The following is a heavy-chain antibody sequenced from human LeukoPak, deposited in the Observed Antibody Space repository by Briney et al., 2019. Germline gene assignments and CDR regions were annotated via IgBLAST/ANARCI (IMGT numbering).Heavy chain of an antibody. Sequence: GGSLRLSCAVSGFTFSSYGMHWVRQAPGKGLEWVAVISYDGSNKYYADSVKGRFTISRDNSKNTLYLQMNSLRHEDTAVYYCARDGKGLYRRYFQHWGQGTLVTVSS. CDR1: GFTFSSYG. V-gene: IGHV3-30*03. CDR3: ARDGKGLYRRYFQH. CDR2: ISYDGSNK. J-gene: IGHJ1*01. D-gene: IGHD2-8*01.